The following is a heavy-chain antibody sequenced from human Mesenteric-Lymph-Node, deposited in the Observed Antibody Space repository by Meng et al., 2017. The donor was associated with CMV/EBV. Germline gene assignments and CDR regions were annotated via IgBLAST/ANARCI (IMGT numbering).Heavy chain of an antibody. CDR1: GFTFSTYA. V-gene: IGHV3-9*01. D-gene: IGHD2-2*01. CDR2: ISWNSGGI. CDR3: AKDYCSTSNCSSNWFDP. Sequence: SLKISCAAAGFTFSTYAMHWVRQAPGKGLEWVSGISWNSGGIGYADSVKGRFTISRDNARKSLYLQMNSLRVEDTALYYCAKDYCSTSNCSSNWFDPWGQGTLVTVSS. J-gene: IGHJ5*02.